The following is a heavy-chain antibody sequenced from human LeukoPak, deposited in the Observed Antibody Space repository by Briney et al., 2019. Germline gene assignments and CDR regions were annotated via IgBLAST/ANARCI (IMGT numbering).Heavy chain of an antibody. D-gene: IGHD5-12*01. Sequence: RTSETLSLTCTVSGGSISSSSYYWDWTRQSPGKGLEWIGNIYSGGSTYYTPSLKSRVTISVDTSKNQFSLKLSSVTAADTAIYFCARHSRSGSGGYENAFDIWGQGTMVTVSS. V-gene: IGHV4-39*01. CDR2: IYSGGST. CDR3: ARHSRSGSGGYENAFDI. CDR1: GGSISSSSYY. J-gene: IGHJ3*02.